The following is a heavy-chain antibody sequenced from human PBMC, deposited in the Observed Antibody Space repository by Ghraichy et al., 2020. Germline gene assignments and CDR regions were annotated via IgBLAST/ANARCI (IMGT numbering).Heavy chain of an antibody. Sequence: SETLSLTCTVSGGSISNYYWSWIRQAAGKGLEWIGRTHFSGNSNYNPSLKSRVTMSVDTSKNQFSLKLSSVTAADTAVYYCARNPRGVAPTPEAIYGMDVWGQGTTVTVSS. D-gene: IGHD2-8*01. CDR2: THFSGNS. J-gene: IGHJ6*02. V-gene: IGHV4-4*07. CDR1: GGSISNYY. CDR3: ARNPRGVAPTPEAIYGMDV.